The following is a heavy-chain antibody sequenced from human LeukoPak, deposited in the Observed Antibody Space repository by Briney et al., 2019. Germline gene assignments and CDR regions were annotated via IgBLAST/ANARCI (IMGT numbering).Heavy chain of an antibody. J-gene: IGHJ4*02. Sequence: SETPSLTCTVSGGSISSYYWSWIRQPPGKGLEWIGYIYYSGSTKYNPSLKSRVSMSVDTSKNQISLKLSSVTAADTAVYYCARHFYGGNLDFDHWGQGTLVTVSS. V-gene: IGHV4-59*08. CDR3: ARHFYGGNLDFDH. CDR1: GGSISSYY. D-gene: IGHD4-23*01. CDR2: IYYSGST.